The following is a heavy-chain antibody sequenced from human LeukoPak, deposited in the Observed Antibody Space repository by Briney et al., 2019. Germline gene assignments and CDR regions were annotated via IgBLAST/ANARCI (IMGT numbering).Heavy chain of an antibody. CDR3: ARQRRELLVYRYFDL. J-gene: IGHJ2*01. D-gene: IGHD1-26*01. CDR2: ISAYNGNT. V-gene: IGHV1-18*01. CDR1: GYTFTRYG. Sequence: ASVKVSCKPSGYTFTRYGISWVRQAPGQGLEWMGWISAYNGNTNYAQKLQGRVTMTTDTSTSAAYMELRSLRSDDTAVYYCARQRRELLVYRYFDLWGRGTLVTVSS.